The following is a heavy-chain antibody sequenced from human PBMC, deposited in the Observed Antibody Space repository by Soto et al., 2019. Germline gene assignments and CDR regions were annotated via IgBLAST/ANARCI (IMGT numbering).Heavy chain of an antibody. D-gene: IGHD4-17*01. CDR1: GGSVSSSCY. J-gene: IGHJ4*02. CDR2: IHYSGST. CDR3: ATLPHYGDPKAGF. Sequence: QLQLQESGPGLVKPSETLSLTCTVSGGSVSSSCYWGWIRQPPGKGLEWIGTIHYSGSTYYNSSLRSRVTISVDASRNQFSLKLTSVTAADTAVYYCATLPHYGDPKAGFWGQGTLVTVSS. V-gene: IGHV4-39*01.